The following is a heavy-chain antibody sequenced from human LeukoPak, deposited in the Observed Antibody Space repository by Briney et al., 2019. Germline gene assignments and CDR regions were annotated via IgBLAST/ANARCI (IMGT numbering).Heavy chain of an antibody. Sequence: SETLSLTCTVSGYSISSGYYWGWIRQPPGKGLEWIGSIYHSGSTYYNPSLKSRVTISVDTSKNQFSLKLSSVTAADTAVYYCARGAVVNDWGQGTLVTVSS. CDR3: ARGAVVND. J-gene: IGHJ4*02. CDR1: GYSISSGYY. D-gene: IGHD3-22*01. CDR2: IYHSGST. V-gene: IGHV4-38-2*02.